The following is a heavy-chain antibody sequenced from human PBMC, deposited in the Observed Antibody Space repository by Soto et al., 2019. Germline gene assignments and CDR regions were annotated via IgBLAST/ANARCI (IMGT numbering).Heavy chain of an antibody. CDR3: ARAPPGPAPRWGV. V-gene: IGHV4-30-2*01. Sequence: QLQMQESGSGLVKPSQTLSLTRPVSGGPISSGGYSWGWIRQTPGMGLEWIGYIYPTGKTYYNPSLKNRATLSIDTSQNQFSLQLTSVIAADTAVYFCARAPPGPAPRWGVWGHGTTVTVSS. D-gene: IGHD3-16*01. CDR1: GGPISSGGYS. CDR2: IYPTGKT. J-gene: IGHJ6*02.